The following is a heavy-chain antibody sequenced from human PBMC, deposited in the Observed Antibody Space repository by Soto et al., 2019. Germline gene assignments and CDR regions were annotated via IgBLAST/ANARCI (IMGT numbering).Heavy chain of an antibody. D-gene: IGHD6-13*01. CDR2: ITCDGSNK. CDR1: GFTFSSYG. Sequence: QVQLVESGGGVVQPGRSLRLSCAASGFTFSSYGMHWVRQAPGNGLEWVSAITCDGSNKYYADSVKGGFTISRDNSKNRLYLQRNSPRAADTAVYYCAREYGSSSLSPDVGYWGQGTL. V-gene: IGHV3-30*03. CDR3: AREYGSSSLSPDVGY. J-gene: IGHJ4*02.